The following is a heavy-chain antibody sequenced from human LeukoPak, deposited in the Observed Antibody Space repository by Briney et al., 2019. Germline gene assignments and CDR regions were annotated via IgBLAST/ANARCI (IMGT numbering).Heavy chain of an antibody. CDR3: ARQGIEWFFFDL. CDR2: ITLSGRT. CDR1: GGSLSDYS. V-gene: IGHV4-34*01. D-gene: IGHD3-3*01. Sequence: SEALSLTCAVHGGSLSDYSWAWIRQSPGKGLEWLGKITLSGRTGYNPSLRSRVTISIDTSKNQFSLNLPSMTAADTGVYYCARQGIEWFFFDLWGQGTLVSVSS. J-gene: IGHJ4*02.